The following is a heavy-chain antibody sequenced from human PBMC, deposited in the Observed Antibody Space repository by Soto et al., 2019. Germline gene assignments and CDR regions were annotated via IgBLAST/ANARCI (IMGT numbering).Heavy chain of an antibody. CDR3: ARERPDGSRLDP. J-gene: IGHJ5*02. Sequence: SETLSLTCTVSGGSISSGDYYWSWIRQPPGKGLEWIGYIYYSGSTNYNPSLKSRVTISVDTSKNQFSLKLSSVTAADTAVYYCARERPDGSRLDPWGQGTLVTVSS. CDR2: IYYSGST. V-gene: IGHV4-30-4*01. D-gene: IGHD6-13*01. CDR1: GGSISSGDYY.